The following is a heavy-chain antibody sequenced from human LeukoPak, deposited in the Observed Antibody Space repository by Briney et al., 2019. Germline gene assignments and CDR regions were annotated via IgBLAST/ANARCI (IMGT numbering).Heavy chain of an antibody. CDR1: GFTFSSYA. D-gene: IGHD6-19*01. CDR2: ISGSGGST. V-gene: IGHV3-23*01. CDR3: ANPGYSSGWYYFDY. Sequence: GGSLRLSCAASGFTFSSYAMSWVRQAPGKGLEWVSTISGSGGSTYYADSVKGRFIISRDSSKNTLYLQMSSLRAEDTAAYYCANPGYSSGWYYFDYWGQGTLVTVSS. J-gene: IGHJ4*02.